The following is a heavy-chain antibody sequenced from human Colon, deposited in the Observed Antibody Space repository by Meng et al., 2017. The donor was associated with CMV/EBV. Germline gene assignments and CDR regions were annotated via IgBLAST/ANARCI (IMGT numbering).Heavy chain of an antibody. CDR1: GGSFSGYY. V-gene: IGHV4-34*01. D-gene: IGHD2-2*01. Sequence: SQTRSLTGAVYGGSFSGYYWSWIRQPPGKGLEWIGEINHSGSTNYNPSLKSRVTISVDTSKNQFSLKLSSVTAADTAVYYCARGLRVPAAIYPYNWFDPWGQGTLVTVSS. CDR3: ARGLRVPAAIYPYNWFDP. CDR2: INHSGST. J-gene: IGHJ5*02.